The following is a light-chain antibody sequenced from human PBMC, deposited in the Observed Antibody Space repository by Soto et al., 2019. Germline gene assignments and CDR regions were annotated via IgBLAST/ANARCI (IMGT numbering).Light chain of an antibody. CDR3: SSYTXXXTLYV. CDR2: DVS. J-gene: IGLJ1*01. V-gene: IGLV2-14*01. Sequence: QSALTQRASVSGSPGQSIXXXXXXXXXXXGXYNYVPWYRQHPGKAPKLMIYDVSNRPSGVSNRFSGSKSGNTASLTISGLQAEDEADYYCSSYTXXXTLYVFGYGTKLTVL. CDR1: XXXXGXYNY.